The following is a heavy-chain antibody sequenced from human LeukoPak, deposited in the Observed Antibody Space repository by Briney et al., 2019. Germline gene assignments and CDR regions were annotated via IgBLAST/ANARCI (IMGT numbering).Heavy chain of an antibody. Sequence: GESLKISCKGSGYSFTSYWIGWVRQMPGKGLEWMGIIYPGDSDTRYSPSFQGQVTISADKSISTAYLQWSSLKASDTAMYYCARQAAAGTRGVWAFDIWGQGTMVTVSS. CDR1: GYSFTSYW. CDR2: IYPGDSDT. J-gene: IGHJ3*02. D-gene: IGHD6-13*01. CDR3: ARQAAAGTRGVWAFDI. V-gene: IGHV5-51*01.